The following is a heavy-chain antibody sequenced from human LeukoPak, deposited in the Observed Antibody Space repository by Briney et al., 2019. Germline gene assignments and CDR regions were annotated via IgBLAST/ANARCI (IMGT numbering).Heavy chain of an antibody. Sequence: SGGSLRLSCAASGFTFSSYAMSWVRQAPGKGLEWVSAISGSGGSTYYADSVKGRFTISRDNSKNTLYLQMNSLRAEDTAVYYCAKGVAAAASAEYFQRWGQGTLVTVSS. V-gene: IGHV3-23*01. CDR3: AKGVAAAASAEYFQR. CDR2: ISGSGGST. J-gene: IGHJ1*01. D-gene: IGHD6-13*01. CDR1: GFTFSSYA.